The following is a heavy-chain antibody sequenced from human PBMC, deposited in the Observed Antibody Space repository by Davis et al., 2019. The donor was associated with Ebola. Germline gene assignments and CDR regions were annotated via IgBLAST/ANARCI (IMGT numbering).Heavy chain of an antibody. D-gene: IGHD3-22*01. J-gene: IGHJ1*01. Sequence: GGSLRLSCAASGFTFSSYAMHWVRQAPGKGLEWVAVISYDGSNKYYADSVKGRFTISRHNSKNTLYLQMNSLRTEDTAVYYCAGVTYYYDSSGYYHEYFQHWGQGTLVTVSS. V-gene: IGHV3-30*14. CDR3: AGVTYYYDSSGYYHEYFQH. CDR2: ISYDGSNK. CDR1: GFTFSSYA.